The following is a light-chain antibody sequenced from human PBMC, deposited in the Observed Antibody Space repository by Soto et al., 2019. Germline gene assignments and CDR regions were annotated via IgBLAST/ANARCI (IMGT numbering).Light chain of an antibody. CDR3: QSYDSRLSAWV. J-gene: IGLJ3*02. Sequence: QPVLTQPPSVSGTPGQRVTISCTGTSSNIGGGYTVQWYQQLPGAAPKLLIFSNTNRPSRVPDRFSGSRSGTSASLAITGLQAEDEADYYCQSYDSRLSAWVFGGGTKLTVL. CDR2: SNT. V-gene: IGLV1-40*01. CDR1: SSNIGGGYT.